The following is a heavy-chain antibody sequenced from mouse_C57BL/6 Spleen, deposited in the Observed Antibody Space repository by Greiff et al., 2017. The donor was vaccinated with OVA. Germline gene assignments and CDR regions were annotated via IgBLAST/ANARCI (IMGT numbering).Heavy chain of an antibody. J-gene: IGHJ3*01. CDR2: IYPGDGDT. CDR1: GYAFSSSW. D-gene: IGHD2-4*01. V-gene: IGHV1-82*01. CDR3: ASYDYDTPAWCAY. Sequence: QVQLQQSGPELVKPGASVKISCKASGYAFSSSWMNWVKQRPGKGLEWIGRIYPGDGDTNYNGKFKGKATLTADKSSSTAYMQLSSLTSEDSAVYFCASYDYDTPAWCAYWGQGTLVTVSA.